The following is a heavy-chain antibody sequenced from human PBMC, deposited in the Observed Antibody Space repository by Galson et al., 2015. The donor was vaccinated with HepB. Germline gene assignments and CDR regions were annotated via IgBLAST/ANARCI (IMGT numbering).Heavy chain of an antibody. CDR1: GFTYSSYG. D-gene: IGHD2-2*01. Sequence: SLRLSCAASGFTYSSYGMHWVRQAPGKGLKWVAVIWYDGSNKYYADSVKGRFTISRDDSKNTLYLQMNSPRAEDTAVYYCARDPSYCSSTSCYYYFDYWGQGTLVTVSS. CDR3: ARDPSYCSSTSCYYYFDY. V-gene: IGHV3-33*01. CDR2: IWYDGSNK. J-gene: IGHJ4*02.